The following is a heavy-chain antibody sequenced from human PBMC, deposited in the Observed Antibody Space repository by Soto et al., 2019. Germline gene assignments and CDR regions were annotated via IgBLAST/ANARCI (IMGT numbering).Heavy chain of an antibody. CDR2: IFPNVGTA. D-gene: IGHD6-19*01. V-gene: IGHV1-69*01. CDR3: ARARYSSRWGTFDS. J-gene: IGHJ4*02. CDR1: GGSFSTNE. Sequence: QVHLEQSGAEVKKTGTSVKVSCKASGGSFSTNEIDWVRQAPGQGLEWMGRIFPNVGTADYAQKFQGRLTIIADESRATVFMELSRLISADTAVYFCARARYSSRWGTFDSWGQGTQVAVSS.